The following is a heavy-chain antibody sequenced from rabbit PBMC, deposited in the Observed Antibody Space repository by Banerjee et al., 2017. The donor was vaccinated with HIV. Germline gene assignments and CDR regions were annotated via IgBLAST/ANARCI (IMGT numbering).Heavy chain of an antibody. CDR1: GFSFSSDYY. Sequence: QSLEESGGDLVKPGASLTLTCTASGFSFSSDYYMCWVRQAPGKGLEWVACIDAGGSGNTYDTNGAKGLFTISKTSSTTVTLQMTSLTAADTATYFCARDLSYYYDKDLGGPGTLVTVS. CDR2: IDAGGSGNT. V-gene: IGHV1S40*01. J-gene: IGHJ6*01. CDR3: ARDLSYYYDKDL.